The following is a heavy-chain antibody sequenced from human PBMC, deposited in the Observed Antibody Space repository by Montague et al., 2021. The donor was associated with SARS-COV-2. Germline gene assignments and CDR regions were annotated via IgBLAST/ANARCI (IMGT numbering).Heavy chain of an antibody. CDR2: IFHSGTI. J-gene: IGHJ6*02. CDR3: ATLSRRTAAGTRDYFGLDV. D-gene: IGHD6-13*01. CDR1: GDSISTSTW. Sequence: SETLSLTCRVSGDSISTSTWWTWVRQTLGKGLEWIGEIFHSGTINYNPSLKSRVSISVDKSNNQFSLRLSSLIAADTAVYYRATLSRRTAAGTRDYFGLDVWGQGTTVVVSS. V-gene: IGHV4-4*02.